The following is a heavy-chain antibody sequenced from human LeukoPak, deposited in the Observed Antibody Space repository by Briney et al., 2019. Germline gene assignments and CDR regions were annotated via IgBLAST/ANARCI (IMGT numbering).Heavy chain of an antibody. Sequence: GASVKVSCKASGGTFSSYAISWVRQAPGRGLEWMGGIIPIFGTANYAQKFQGRVTITTDESTSTAYMELSSLRSEDTAVYYCAGGYCSSTSCRSLGYYYMDVWGKGTTVTVSS. D-gene: IGHD2-2*01. CDR1: GGTFSSYA. J-gene: IGHJ6*03. CDR2: IIPIFGTA. V-gene: IGHV1-69*05. CDR3: AGGYCSSTSCRSLGYYYMDV.